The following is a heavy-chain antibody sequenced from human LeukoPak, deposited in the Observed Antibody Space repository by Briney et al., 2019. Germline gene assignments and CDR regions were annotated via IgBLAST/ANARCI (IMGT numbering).Heavy chain of an antibody. D-gene: IGHD2/OR15-2a*01. CDR3: AREGPCNSSTYQRGPFVY. CDR1: GFSFSSYS. Sequence: PGGSLRLSCIGYGFSFSSYSINWVRQAPGKGLDWLSYISSRSGTIDYADSVKGRVTISRDNAKNSVYLQMNSLRDEDTAVYYCAREGPCNSSTYQRGPFVYWGQRAVVTLSS. V-gene: IGHV3-48*02. J-gene: IGHJ4*02. CDR2: ISSRSGTI.